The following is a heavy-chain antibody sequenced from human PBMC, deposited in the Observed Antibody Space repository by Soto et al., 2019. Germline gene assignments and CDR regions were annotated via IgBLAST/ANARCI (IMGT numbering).Heavy chain of an antibody. D-gene: IGHD5-18*01. V-gene: IGHV1-46*02. J-gene: IGHJ2*01. Sequence: AASVKVSCKASGYTFNSYYIHWVRQAPGQGLEWMGIFNPSGGSTNYPQKLQGRVTLTRDTSTSTVYMELSSLRSEDTAIYYCARGGYDWYFDLWGRGTLVTVSS. CDR2: FNPSGGST. CDR1: GYTFNSYY. CDR3: ARGGYDWYFDL.